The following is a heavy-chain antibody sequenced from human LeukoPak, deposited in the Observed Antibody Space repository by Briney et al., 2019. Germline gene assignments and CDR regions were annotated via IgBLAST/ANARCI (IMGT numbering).Heavy chain of an antibody. CDR3: ARHFAYSSSSYFDY. Sequence: SETLSLTCTVSGWSISSYYWSWIRQPPGKGLEWIGYVYYTGSTNYNPSLKSRVTMFEDKSKNQFSLRLYSVTVADTAVYYCARHFAYSSSSYFDYWGQGSLVTVSS. D-gene: IGHD6-6*01. J-gene: IGHJ4*02. CDR2: VYYTGST. CDR1: GWSISSYY. V-gene: IGHV4-59*08.